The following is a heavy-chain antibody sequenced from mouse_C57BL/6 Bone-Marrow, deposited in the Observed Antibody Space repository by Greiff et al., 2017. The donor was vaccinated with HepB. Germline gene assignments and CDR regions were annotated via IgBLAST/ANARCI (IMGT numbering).Heavy chain of an antibody. CDR1: GFNIKDDY. V-gene: IGHV14-4*01. J-gene: IGHJ2*01. CDR3: TTDLFDY. CDR2: IDPENGDT. Sequence: VQLQQSGAELVRPGASVKLSCTASGFNIKDDYMHWVKQRPEQGLEWIGWIDPENGDTEYASKFQGKATITADTSSNTAYLQLSSLTSEDTAVYHCTTDLFDYWGQGTTLTVSS.